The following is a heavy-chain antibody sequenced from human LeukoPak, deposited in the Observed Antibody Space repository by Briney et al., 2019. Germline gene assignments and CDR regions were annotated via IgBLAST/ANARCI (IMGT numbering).Heavy chain of an antibody. V-gene: IGHV3-48*03. CDR1: GFTFSSYE. CDR2: ISSSGSTI. CDR3: ARDEYSGYDNWFDP. D-gene: IGHD5-12*01. J-gene: IGHJ5*02. Sequence: PGGSLRLSCAASGFTFSSYEMNWVRQAPGKGLEWVSYISSSGSTIYYADSVKGRFTISRDNAKNSLYLQMNSLRAEGTAVYYCARDEYSGYDNWFDPWGQGTLVTVSS.